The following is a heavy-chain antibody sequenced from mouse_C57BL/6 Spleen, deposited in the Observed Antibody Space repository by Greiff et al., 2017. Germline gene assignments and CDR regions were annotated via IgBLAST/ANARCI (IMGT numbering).Heavy chain of an antibody. Sequence: EVQLVESGAELVRPGASVKLSCTASGFNIKDDYMHWVKQRPEQGLEWIGWIDPENGDTEYASKFQGKATITADTSSNTAYLQLSSLTSEDTAVYYCTTLGLFAYWGQGTLVTVSA. V-gene: IGHV14-4*01. J-gene: IGHJ3*01. CDR2: IDPENGDT. CDR3: TTLGLFAY. CDR1: GFNIKDDY.